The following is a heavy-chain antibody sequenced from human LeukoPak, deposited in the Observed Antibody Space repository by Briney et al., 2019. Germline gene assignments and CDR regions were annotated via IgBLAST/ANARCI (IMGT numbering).Heavy chain of an antibody. CDR2: IKEDGSEK. CDR1: GLTFSNYW. D-gene: IGHD3-16*01. CDR3: ARDDEITFGTVN. Sequence: GGSLRLSCAASGLTFSNYWMTWVRQAPGKGMEWVANIKEDGSEKYYVDSVKGRFTISRDNAKKSLYLEMNSLRAEDTAVYYCARDDEITFGTVNWGQGTLVTVSS. V-gene: IGHV3-7*01. J-gene: IGHJ4*02.